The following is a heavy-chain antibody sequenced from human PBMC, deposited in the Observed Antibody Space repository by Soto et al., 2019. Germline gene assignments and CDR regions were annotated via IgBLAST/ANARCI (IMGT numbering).Heavy chain of an antibody. V-gene: IGHV4-39*01. J-gene: IGHJ4*02. CDR1: GGSISSYY. Sequence: SETLSLTCTVSGGSISSYYWGWIRQPPGKGLEWIGSIYYSGSTYYNPSLKSRVTISVDTSKNQFSLKLSSVTAADTAVYYCARRAGIQLYDYWGQGTLVTVSS. D-gene: IGHD5-18*01. CDR2: IYYSGST. CDR3: ARRAGIQLYDY.